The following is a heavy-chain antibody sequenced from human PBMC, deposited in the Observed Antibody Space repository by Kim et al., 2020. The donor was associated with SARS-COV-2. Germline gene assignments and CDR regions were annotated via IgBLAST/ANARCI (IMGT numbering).Heavy chain of an antibody. Sequence: SETLSLTCTVSGGSISSSSYYWGWIRQPPGKGLEWIGSIYYSGSTYYNPSLKSRVTISVDTSKNQFSLKLSSVTAADTAVYYCASYGDYGVFVAVGDENWFDPWGQGTLVTVSS. CDR3: ASYGDYGVFVAVGDENWFDP. V-gene: IGHV4-39*07. CDR1: GGSISSSSYY. J-gene: IGHJ5*02. CDR2: IYYSGST. D-gene: IGHD4-17*01.